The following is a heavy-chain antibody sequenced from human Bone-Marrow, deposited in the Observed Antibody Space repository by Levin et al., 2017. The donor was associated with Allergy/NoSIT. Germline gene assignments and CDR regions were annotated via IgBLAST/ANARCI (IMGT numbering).Heavy chain of an antibody. Sequence: SLKISCAASGFTFRTYALSWVRQAPGKGLEWLSGISGSGAGTFYADSVKGRFNISKDNSKNMVYLQLNSLRVEDTAVYCCAKVGSGWFRNKLDSWGQGTLVTVSS. J-gene: IGHJ4*02. D-gene: IGHD6-19*01. CDR3: AKVGSGWFRNKLDS. CDR2: ISGSGAGT. CDR1: GFTFRTYA. V-gene: IGHV3-23*01.